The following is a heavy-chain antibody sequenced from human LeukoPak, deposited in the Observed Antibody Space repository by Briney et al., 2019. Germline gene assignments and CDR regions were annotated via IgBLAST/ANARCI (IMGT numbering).Heavy chain of an antibody. V-gene: IGHV3-48*01. CDR2: ISSSSSTI. Sequence: GGSLRLSCAASGFTFSSYSMNWVRQAPGKGLEWVSYISSSSSTIYYADSVKGRFTISRDNAKNSLYLQMNSLRAEDTAVYYCARVDYYDSSGYYSNYYYYGMDVWGQGTTVTVSS. D-gene: IGHD3-22*01. CDR1: GFTFSSYS. CDR3: ARVDYYDSSGYYSNYYYYGMDV. J-gene: IGHJ6*02.